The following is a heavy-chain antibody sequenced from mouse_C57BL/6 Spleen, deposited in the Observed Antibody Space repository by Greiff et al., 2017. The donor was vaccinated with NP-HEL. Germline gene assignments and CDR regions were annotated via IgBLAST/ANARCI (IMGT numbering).Heavy chain of an antibody. J-gene: IGHJ4*01. D-gene: IGHD2-3*01. Sequence: VQLQESGPGLVQPSQSLSITCTVSGFSLTSYGVHWVRQPPGKGLEWLGVIWSGGSTDYNAAFISRLSISKDNSKSQVFFKMNSLQADDTAIYYCAKGGYYFLYYYAMDDWGQGTSVTVSS. CDR2: IWSGGST. V-gene: IGHV2-4*01. CDR1: GFSLTSYG. CDR3: AKGGYYFLYYYAMDD.